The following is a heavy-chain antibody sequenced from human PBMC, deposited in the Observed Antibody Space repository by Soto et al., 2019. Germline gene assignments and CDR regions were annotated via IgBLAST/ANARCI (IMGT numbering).Heavy chain of an antibody. V-gene: IGHV3-48*01. D-gene: IGHD4-4*01. CDR1: GFTFSSYS. J-gene: IGHJ6*03. CDR3: ARFAPDYSNPQGYYYYMDV. CDR2: ISSSSSTI. Sequence: GGSLRLSCAASGFTFSSYSMNWVRQAPGKGLEWVSYISSSSSTIYYADSVKGRFTISRDNAKNSLYLQMNSLRAEDTAVYYCARFAPDYSNPQGYYYYMDVWGKGTTVTVSS.